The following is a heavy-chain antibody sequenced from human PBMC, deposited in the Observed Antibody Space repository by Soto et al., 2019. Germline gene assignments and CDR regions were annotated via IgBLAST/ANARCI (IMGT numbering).Heavy chain of an antibody. J-gene: IGHJ4*02. Sequence: ASVKVSCKASGYTLTTYPLHWVRQAPGQSLEWMGYITGASGDTRYSQKFHDRVTITRDTSANTAYLELNSLTSEDTAVYYCATALPFVDYLLKRWGQGTLVTVSS. CDR1: GYTLTTYP. V-gene: IGHV1-3*01. D-gene: IGHD3-9*01. CDR3: ATALPFVDYLLKR. CDR2: ITGASGDT.